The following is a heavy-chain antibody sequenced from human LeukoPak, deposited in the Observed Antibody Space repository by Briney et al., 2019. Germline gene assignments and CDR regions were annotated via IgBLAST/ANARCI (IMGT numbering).Heavy chain of an antibody. D-gene: IGHD6-13*01. CDR2: ISGSGGST. CDR3: AKATSSWYALDY. V-gene: IGHV3-23*01. CDR1: VFTFSSYA. J-gene: IGHJ4*02. Sequence: GGSLRLSCAAPVFTFSSYAMSWVRQAPGKGLEWVSAISGSGGSTYYADSVKGRFTISRDNSKNTLYLQMNSLRAEDTAVYYCAKATSSWYALDYWGQGTLVTVSS.